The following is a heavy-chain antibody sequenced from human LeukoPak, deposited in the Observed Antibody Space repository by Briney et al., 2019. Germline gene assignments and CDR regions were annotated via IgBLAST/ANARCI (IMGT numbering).Heavy chain of an antibody. D-gene: IGHD3-10*01. J-gene: IGHJ4*02. Sequence: ASVKVSCKVSGYTLTELSMHWVRQAPGKGLEWMGGIIPISGTANYAQKFQARVTITADESTATAFMEMSSLRTDDTAVYYCARSLRRQASGFEYWGQGTLVTVSS. V-gene: IGHV1-69*13. CDR2: IIPISGTA. CDR1: GYTLTELS. CDR3: ARSLRRQASGFEY.